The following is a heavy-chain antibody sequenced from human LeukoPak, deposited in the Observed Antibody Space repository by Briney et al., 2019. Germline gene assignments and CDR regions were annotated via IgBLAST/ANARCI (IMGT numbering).Heavy chain of an antibody. Sequence: PGGSLRLSCAASGFTFSSYAMNWARQAPGKGLEWISSISGSGDNTYYADSVKGRFTISRDNAKNSLYLQMNSLRAEDTAVYYCAELGITMIGGVWGKGTTVTISS. CDR2: ISGSGDNT. CDR1: GFTFSSYA. V-gene: IGHV3-23*01. CDR3: AELGITMIGGV. J-gene: IGHJ6*04. D-gene: IGHD3-10*02.